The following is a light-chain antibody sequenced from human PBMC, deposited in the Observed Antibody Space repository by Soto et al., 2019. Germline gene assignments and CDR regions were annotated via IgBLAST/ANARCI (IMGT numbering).Light chain of an antibody. V-gene: IGKV3-15*01. J-gene: IGKJ4*01. Sequence: EIVMTQSPATLSVSPGERVTLSFRARQSVGSNLAWYQQTPGQAPRVVIYDASTRATVIPARFSGSGSGTEFTLTISSLQSEDFAVYYCQQYDTWPLTFGGGTKV. CDR3: QQYDTWPLT. CDR2: DAS. CDR1: QSVGSN.